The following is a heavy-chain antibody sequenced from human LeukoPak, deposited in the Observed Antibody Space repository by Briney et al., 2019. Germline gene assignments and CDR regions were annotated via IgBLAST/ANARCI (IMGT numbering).Heavy chain of an antibody. Sequence: GASVKVSCTASGYTFTSYGISWVRQAPGQGLEWMGWISGYNGNTNYAQKLQGRVTMTTDKSTSTAYMELRSLRSDDTAVYYCARDAGSGSSYYFDYWGQGTLVTVPS. V-gene: IGHV1-18*01. CDR3: ARDAGSGSSYYFDY. CDR1: GYTFTSYG. CDR2: ISGYNGNT. D-gene: IGHD1-26*01. J-gene: IGHJ4*02.